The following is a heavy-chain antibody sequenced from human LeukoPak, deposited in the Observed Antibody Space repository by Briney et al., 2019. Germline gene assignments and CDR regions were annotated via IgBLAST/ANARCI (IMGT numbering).Heavy chain of an antibody. Sequence: GGSLRLSCAASGFTFSSYAMSWVRQAPGKGLEWVSAISGSGGSTYYADSVKGRFTISRDNAKNSLYLQMNSLRAEDTAVYYCAREGYQLLGSFDYWGQGTLVTVSS. J-gene: IGHJ4*02. V-gene: IGHV3-23*01. CDR1: GFTFSSYA. D-gene: IGHD2-2*01. CDR3: AREGYQLLGSFDY. CDR2: ISGSGGST.